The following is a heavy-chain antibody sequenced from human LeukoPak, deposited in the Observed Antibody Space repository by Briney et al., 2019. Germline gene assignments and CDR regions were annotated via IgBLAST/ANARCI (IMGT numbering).Heavy chain of an antibody. CDR1: GFTFSNFA. V-gene: IGHV3-23*01. Sequence: QPGGSLTFSCAASGFTFSNFAMTWVRQAPGRGLEWVSSISGDGSATYYADSVKGRFTISRDNAKNSLYLQMNSLRAEDTAVYYCARDRIAARQLADYWGQGTLVTVSS. D-gene: IGHD6-6*01. J-gene: IGHJ4*02. CDR3: ARDRIAARQLADY. CDR2: ISGDGSAT.